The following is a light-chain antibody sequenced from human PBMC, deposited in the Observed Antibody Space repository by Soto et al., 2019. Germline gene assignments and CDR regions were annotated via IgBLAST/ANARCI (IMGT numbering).Light chain of an antibody. J-gene: IGKJ1*01. V-gene: IGKV3-15*01. CDR3: QQYNTWPWT. CDR2: GAS. Sequence: TQSPATVSVSPGERATVSCRASQSLSSNLAWYQQKPGQAPRLLILGASERVNGIPARFSGSGSGTEFTLSISSLQSDDFAMYYCQQYNTWPWTFGQGTKVEI. CDR1: QSLSSN.